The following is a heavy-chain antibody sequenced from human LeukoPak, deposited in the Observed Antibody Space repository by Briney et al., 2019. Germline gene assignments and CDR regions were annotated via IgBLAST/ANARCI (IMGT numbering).Heavy chain of an antibody. CDR2: MYHSGST. V-gene: IGHV4-30-2*01. CDR1: GGSISSDGYS. D-gene: IGHD4-17*01. J-gene: IGHJ4*02. Sequence: SETLSLTCAVSGGSISSDGYSWSWIRQPPGKGLEWIGYMYHSGSTYYNPSLKSRVTMSVDRPKNQFSLKLTSVTAADTAVYYCARSTPVTYNFDYWGQGTLVTVSS. CDR3: ARSTPVTYNFDY.